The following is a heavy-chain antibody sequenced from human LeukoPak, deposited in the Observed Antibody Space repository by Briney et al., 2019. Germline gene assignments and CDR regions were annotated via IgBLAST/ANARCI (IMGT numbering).Heavy chain of an antibody. J-gene: IGHJ5*02. Sequence: SETLSLTCTVSGYSISSGYYWGWIRQPPGKGLEWIGSIHHSGSTYYNPSLKSRVTISVDTSKNQFSLKLSSVTAADTAVYYCARMVRGESRFDPWGQGTLVTVSS. CDR1: GYSISSGYY. CDR3: ARMVRGESRFDP. D-gene: IGHD3-10*01. V-gene: IGHV4-38-2*02. CDR2: IHHSGST.